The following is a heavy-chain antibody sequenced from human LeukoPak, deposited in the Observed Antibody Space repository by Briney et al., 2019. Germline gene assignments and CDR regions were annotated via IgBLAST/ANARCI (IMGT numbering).Heavy chain of an antibody. Sequence: PGGTLRLSCAASGFTFSGYGMSWVRQAPGKGLEWVSAISGSGGSTYYADSVKGRFTISRDNSKNTLYLQMNSLRAEDTAVYYCAKEGVVVAAYWDYWGQGTLVTVSS. CDR1: GFTFSGYG. J-gene: IGHJ4*02. CDR3: AKEGVVVAAYWDY. CDR2: ISGSGGST. D-gene: IGHD2-15*01. V-gene: IGHV3-23*01.